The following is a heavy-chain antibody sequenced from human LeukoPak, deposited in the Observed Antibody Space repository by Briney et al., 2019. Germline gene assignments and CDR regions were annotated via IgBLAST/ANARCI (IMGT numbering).Heavy chain of an antibody. CDR2: ISADGGTT. V-gene: IGHV3-64*02. CDR3: ARGRGGPPFDY. CDR1: GFSFRGYG. J-gene: IGHJ4*02. Sequence: GGSLRLSSAASGFSFRGYGMHWARQAPGKGLEYVSAISADGGTTYYADSVKDRFIISRDNAKNTLYLQMGSLRNEDMAVYYCARGRGGPPFDYWGQGTLVIVSS.